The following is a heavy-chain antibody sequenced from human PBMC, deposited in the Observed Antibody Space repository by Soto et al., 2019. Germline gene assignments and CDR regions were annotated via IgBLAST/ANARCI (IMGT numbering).Heavy chain of an antibody. CDR1: GFTFSSYA. CDR2: ISYDGSNK. V-gene: IGHV3-30-3*01. Sequence: QVQLVESGGGVVQPGRSLRLSCAASGFTFSSYAMHWVRQAPGKGLEWVAVISYDGSNKYYADSMKGRFTISRDNSKNTLYMQMNSLRAEDTAVYYCARGLAGSGYYYYGMDVWGQGTTVTVSS. D-gene: IGHD6-19*01. CDR3: ARGLAGSGYYYYGMDV. J-gene: IGHJ6*02.